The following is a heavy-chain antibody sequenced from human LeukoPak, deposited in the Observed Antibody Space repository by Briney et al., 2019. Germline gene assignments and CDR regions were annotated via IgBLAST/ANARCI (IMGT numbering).Heavy chain of an antibody. D-gene: IGHD3-22*01. Sequence: ASVKVSCKASGYTFTGYYMHWVRQAHGQGLEWMGWINPNSGGTNYAQKFQGRVTMTRDTSISTAYMELSRLRSDDTAVYYSASGDSSGYYYDYFDYWGQGTLVTVSS. J-gene: IGHJ4*02. CDR3: ASGDSSGYYYDYFDY. CDR1: GYTFTGYY. CDR2: INPNSGGT. V-gene: IGHV1-2*02.